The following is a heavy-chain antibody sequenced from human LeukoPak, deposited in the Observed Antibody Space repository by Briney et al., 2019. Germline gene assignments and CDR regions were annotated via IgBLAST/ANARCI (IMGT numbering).Heavy chain of an antibody. D-gene: IGHD4-11*01. V-gene: IGHV3-9*03. CDR2: ISWDSVSI. CDR1: GLTFDDYA. CDR3: AKDIFGYSYAFDI. Sequence: GGSLRLSCAASGLTFDDYAMHWVRQAPGKGLEWVSGISWDSVSIGYADSVKGRFTISRDNAKNSLYLQMNSLRAEDMALYYCAKDIFGYSYAFDIWGQGTMVTVSS. J-gene: IGHJ3*02.